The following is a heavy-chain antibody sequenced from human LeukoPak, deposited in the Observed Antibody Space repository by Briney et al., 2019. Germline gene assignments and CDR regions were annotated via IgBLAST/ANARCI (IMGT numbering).Heavy chain of an antibody. Sequence: PGRSLRLSCAASGFTFYVYAMLWVRQAPGKGLEWVSGISWNSGSIGYADSVQGRFTISRDNAKNSLYLQMNSLRAEDMALYYCAKGGRNYYYYYYRDVWGKGTTVTVSS. CDR2: ISWNSGSI. CDR3: AKGGRNYYYYYYRDV. CDR1: GFTFYVYA. J-gene: IGHJ6*03. V-gene: IGHV3-9*03. D-gene: IGHD5-12*01.